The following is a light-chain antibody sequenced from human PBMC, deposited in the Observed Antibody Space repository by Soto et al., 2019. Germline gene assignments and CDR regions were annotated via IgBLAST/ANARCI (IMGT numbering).Light chain of an antibody. Sequence: ENVWTQSPGTLSLSPGERATLFCRASQSVSSSYLAWYQQQPGQAPSLLIYGASSRATGITDRFSGSGSGTDFTLTTSRLEPEDFAMYYCHQYGSSPPVTFGQGTRLEIK. CDR1: QSVSSSY. J-gene: IGKJ5*01. CDR3: HQYGSSPPVT. CDR2: GAS. V-gene: IGKV3-20*01.